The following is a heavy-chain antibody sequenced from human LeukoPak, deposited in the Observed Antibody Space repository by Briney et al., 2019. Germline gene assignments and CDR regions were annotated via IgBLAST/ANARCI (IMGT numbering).Heavy chain of an antibody. CDR3: ARERAVATYYFDY. CDR1: GFTFSSYG. V-gene: IGHV3-33*01. D-gene: IGHD5-12*01. CDR2: IRYDGSNK. J-gene: IGHJ4*02. Sequence: PGGSLRLSCAASGFTFSSYGMNWVRQAPGKGLEWVAVIRYDGSNKYYADSVKGRFTISRDNSKNTLYLQMNSLRAEDTAVYYCARERAVATYYFDYWGQGTLVTVSS.